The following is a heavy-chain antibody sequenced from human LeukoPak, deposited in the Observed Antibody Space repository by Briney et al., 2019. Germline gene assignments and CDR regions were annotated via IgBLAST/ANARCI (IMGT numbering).Heavy chain of an antibody. D-gene: IGHD3-16*01. CDR3: ARLITAFQAFDS. CDR2: INHRGTT. V-gene: IGHV4-34*01. Sequence: SETLSLTCAVYGGSFSDYYWTWIRQSPGRGLEWIGEINHRGTTTYNPSLKRRVTISVDTSKNQFSLNLTSVTAADTAVYYCARLITAFQAFDSWGQGTLVTVSS. CDR1: GGSFSDYY. J-gene: IGHJ4*02.